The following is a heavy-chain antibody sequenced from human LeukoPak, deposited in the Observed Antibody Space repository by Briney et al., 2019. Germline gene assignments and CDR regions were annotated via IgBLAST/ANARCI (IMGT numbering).Heavy chain of an antibody. V-gene: IGHV3-23*01. CDR1: GFTFNTYA. Sequence: PGGSLRLSCAASGFTFNTYAMTWVRQTPGKGLEWVSTISGRVSNTYYADSVKGRFTISRDNYKTTLDLQANSLRAEDTAVYYCASNYDSTSGYYFFQQWGQGTLVTVSS. J-gene: IGHJ1*01. D-gene: IGHD3-22*01. CDR3: ASNYDSTSGYYFFQQ. CDR2: ISGRVSNT.